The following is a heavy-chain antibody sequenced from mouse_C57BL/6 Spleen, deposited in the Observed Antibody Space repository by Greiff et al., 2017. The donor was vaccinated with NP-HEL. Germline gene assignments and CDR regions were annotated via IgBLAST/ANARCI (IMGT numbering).Heavy chain of an antibody. CDR3: TWGTTGY. Sequence: VQLQQPGTELVKPGASVKLSCKASGYPFTDYEMHWVKQTPGHGLEWMGAIDPATGGTDYNQKFKGKAILTADKSSSTAYMELRSLTSEDSAVYYCTWGTTGYWGQGTLVTVSA. D-gene: IGHD2-14*01. CDR1: GYPFTDYE. CDR2: IDPATGGT. J-gene: IGHJ3*01. V-gene: IGHV1-15*01.